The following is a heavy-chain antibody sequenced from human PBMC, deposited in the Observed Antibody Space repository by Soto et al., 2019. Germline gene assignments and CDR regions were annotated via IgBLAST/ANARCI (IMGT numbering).Heavy chain of an antibody. CDR1: GGSFSGYY. J-gene: IGHJ6*02. V-gene: IGHV4-34*01. D-gene: IGHD2-2*01. CDR2: INHSGST. Sequence: SETLSLTCAVYGGSFSGYYWSWIRQPPGKGLEWIGEINHSGSTNYNPSLKSRVTISVDTSKNQFSLKLSSVTAADTAVYYCARGSCSSTSCYAEGSYYGMDVWGQGTTVTVSS. CDR3: ARGSCSSTSCYAEGSYYGMDV.